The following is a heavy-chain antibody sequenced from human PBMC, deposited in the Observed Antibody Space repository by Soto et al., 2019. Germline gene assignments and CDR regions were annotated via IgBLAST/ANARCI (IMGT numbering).Heavy chain of an antibody. CDR2: ISAYNGNT. V-gene: IGHV1-18*01. CDR3: ARDNGYSYGTGRVDY. Sequence: QVQVVQSVAEVKKPGASVKVSCKASGYTFTSNGISWVRQAPGQGLEWMGWISAYNGNTNYAQKLQGRVTMTTDTSTSTAYIELRSLRSDDTAVYYCARDNGYSYGTGRVDYWGQGTLVTVSS. J-gene: IGHJ4*02. D-gene: IGHD5-18*01. CDR1: GYTFTSNG.